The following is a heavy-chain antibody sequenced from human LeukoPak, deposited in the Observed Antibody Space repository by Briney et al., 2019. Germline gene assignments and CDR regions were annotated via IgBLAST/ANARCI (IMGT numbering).Heavy chain of an antibody. J-gene: IGHJ3*02. CDR1: GFTFSSYE. CDR3: ARDPSVLRFLEWLHFDAFDI. V-gene: IGHV3-48*03. Sequence: GGSLRLSCAASGFTFSSYEMNWVRQAPGKGLEWVSYISSSGSTIYYADSVKGRFTISRDNAKNSLYLQMNSLRAEDTAVYYCARDPSVLRFLEWLHFDAFDIWGQGTMVTVSS. D-gene: IGHD3-3*01. CDR2: ISSSGSTI.